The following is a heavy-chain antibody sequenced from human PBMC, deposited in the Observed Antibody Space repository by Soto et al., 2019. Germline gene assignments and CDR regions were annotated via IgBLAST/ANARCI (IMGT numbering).Heavy chain of an antibody. CDR1: GGSISSGDYY. CDR3: ARAAGAKPWGRIQLWSNDAFDI. J-gene: IGHJ3*02. V-gene: IGHV4-30-4*01. CDR2: IYYSGST. D-gene: IGHD5-18*01. Sequence: SETLSLTCTVSGGSISSGDYYWSWIRQPPGKGLEWIGYIYYSGSTYYNPSLKSRVTISVDTSKNQFSLKLSSVTAADTAVYYCARAAGAKPWGRIQLWSNDAFDIWGQGTMVTVSS.